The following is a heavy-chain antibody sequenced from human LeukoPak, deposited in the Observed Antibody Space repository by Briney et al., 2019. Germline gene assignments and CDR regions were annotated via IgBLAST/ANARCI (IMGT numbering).Heavy chain of an antibody. CDR1: GGTFSSYA. D-gene: IGHD6-13*01. V-gene: IGHV1-69*06. CDR2: IIPIFGTA. J-gene: IGHJ4*02. CDR3: ARVSYVVGPYIAAAGTGLDY. Sequence: GSSVKVSCKASGGTFSSYAISWVRQAPGQGLEWMGGIIPIFGTANYAQKFQGRVTITADKSTSTAYMELSSLRSEDTAVYYCARVSYVVGPYIAAAGTGLDYWGQGTLVTVSS.